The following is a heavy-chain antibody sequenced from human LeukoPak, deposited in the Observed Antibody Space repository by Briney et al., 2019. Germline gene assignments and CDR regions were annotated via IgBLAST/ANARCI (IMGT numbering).Heavy chain of an antibody. CDR2: VNPNSGGT. CDR1: GGSFSSYA. CDR3: ARGVVVVSWFDP. V-gene: IGHV1-2*02. Sequence: GSSVTVSCKASGGSFSSYAISWVRQAPGQGLEWMGWVNPNSGGTNYAQKFQGRVTMPRDTSISTAYMELSRLRSDDTAVYYCARGVVVVSWFDPWGQGTLVTVSS. D-gene: IGHD3-22*01. J-gene: IGHJ5*02.